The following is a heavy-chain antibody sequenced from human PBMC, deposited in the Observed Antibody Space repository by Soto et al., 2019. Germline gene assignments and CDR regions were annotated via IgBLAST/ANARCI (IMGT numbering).Heavy chain of an antibody. J-gene: IGHJ6*02. V-gene: IGHV4-39*01. Sequence: TLSLTCPVGGGSISSGSYCWGWILHPPWKGLEWIGSIYYSGSTYYNPSLKSRVTISVDTSKKQFSLKLSSVTAADTAVYYCARRGQLWLYYDYYGMDGWGQGTRVAVS. D-gene: IGHD5-18*01. CDR3: ARRGQLWLYYDYYGMDG. CDR2: IYYSGST. CDR1: GGSISSGSYC.